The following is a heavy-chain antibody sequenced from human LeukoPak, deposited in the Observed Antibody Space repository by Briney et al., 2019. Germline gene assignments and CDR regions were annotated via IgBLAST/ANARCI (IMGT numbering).Heavy chain of an antibody. CDR3: ARPGHDYSTLDV. Sequence: PSETLSLTCTVSGGSVSSGSYYWSWIRQPPGKGLEWIGYIYYSGSTKYNPSLKSRVTISVDTSKNQFSLKLSSVTAADTAVYYCARPGHDYSTLDVWGQGTTVTVSS. J-gene: IGHJ6*02. D-gene: IGHD4-11*01. V-gene: IGHV4-61*01. CDR1: GGSVSSGSYY. CDR2: IYYSGST.